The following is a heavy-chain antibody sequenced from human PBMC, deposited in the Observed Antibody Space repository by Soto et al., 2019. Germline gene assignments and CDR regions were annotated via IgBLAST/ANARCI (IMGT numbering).Heavy chain of an antibody. CDR2: ISGSGIDA. CDR1: GFTFISFG. V-gene: IGHV3-23*01. CDR3: ANVGVGGPFHYMDV. Sequence: GGSLRLSCAASGFTFISFGMNWVRQAPEKGLEWVSGISGSGIDAYYADSVKGRFTISRDNSKNTVFLQMNSLRADDTAVYYCANVGVGGPFHYMDVWGKGTTVTVSS. D-gene: IGHD1-26*01. J-gene: IGHJ6*03.